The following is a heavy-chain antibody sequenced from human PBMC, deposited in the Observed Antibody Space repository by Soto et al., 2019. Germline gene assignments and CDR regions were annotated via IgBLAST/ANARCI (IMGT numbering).Heavy chain of an antibody. J-gene: IGHJ4*02. Sequence: RASVKVSCKTSGYSFTGYYIYWGRQAPGQGLEWMGWINPNSGDTNYAPKFQGRVTLTRDTSISTAYLQWTSLRASDTAMYYCARVRILSGLFRSFDYWGQGTQVTVSS. V-gene: IGHV1-2*02. CDR1: GYSFTGYY. D-gene: IGHD3-10*01. CDR2: INPNSGDT. CDR3: ARVRILSGLFRSFDY.